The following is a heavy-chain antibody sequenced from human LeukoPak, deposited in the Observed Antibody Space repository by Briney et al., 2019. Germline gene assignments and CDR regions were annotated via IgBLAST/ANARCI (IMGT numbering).Heavy chain of an antibody. CDR2: ISSSGSTI. CDR1: GFTFSSYG. D-gene: IGHD3-16*02. CDR3: ARGFNDYVWGSYRYIDY. V-gene: IGHV3-48*03. J-gene: IGHJ4*02. Sequence: TGGSLRLSCAASGFTFSSYGMNWVRQAPGKGLEGVSYISSSGSTIYYADSVKGRFTISRDNAKNSLYLQMNSLRAEDTAVYYCARGFNDYVWGSYRYIDYWGQGTLVTVSS.